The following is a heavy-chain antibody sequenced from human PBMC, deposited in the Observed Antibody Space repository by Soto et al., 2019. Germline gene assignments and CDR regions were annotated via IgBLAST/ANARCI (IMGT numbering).Heavy chain of an antibody. CDR2: IYYSGST. CDR1: GGSISSGDYY. Sequence: QVQLQESGPGLVKPSQTLSLTCTVSGGSISSGDYYWSWIRQPPGKGLEWIGYIYYSGSTYYNPSLKSRVTIPVDTSKNQFSLKLSSVTAADTAVYYCAREMAVEGLRLGELSSDDAFDIWGQGTMVTVSS. D-gene: IGHD3-16*02. CDR3: AREMAVEGLRLGELSSDDAFDI. V-gene: IGHV4-30-4*01. J-gene: IGHJ3*02.